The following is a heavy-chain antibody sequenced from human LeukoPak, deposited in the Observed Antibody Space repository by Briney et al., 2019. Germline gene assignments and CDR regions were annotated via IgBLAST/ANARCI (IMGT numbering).Heavy chain of an antibody. CDR3: ARDSSGYYTGNLDY. V-gene: IGHV1-8*01. CDR1: GYTFTSYD. CDR2: MNPNSGNT. D-gene: IGHD3-22*01. J-gene: IGHJ4*02. Sequence: ASVKVSCKASGYTFTSYDINWVRQATGQGLEWMGWMNPNSGNTGYAQKFQGRVTMTRNTSISTAYMELSSLRSEDTAVYYCARDSSGYYTGNLDYWGQGTLVTVSS.